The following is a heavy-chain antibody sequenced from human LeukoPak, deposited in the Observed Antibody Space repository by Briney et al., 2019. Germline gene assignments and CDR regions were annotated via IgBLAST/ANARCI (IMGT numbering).Heavy chain of an antibody. J-gene: IGHJ4*02. CDR3: ARGESWSFDY. Sequence: PGGSLRLSCAASGFTFSSYGMHWVRQAPGKGLEWVAVISYDGSNKYYADSIKGRFTISRENSKNTLHLQMNSLRAEDTAVYYCARGESWSFDYWGQGTLVTVSS. D-gene: IGHD6-13*01. V-gene: IGHV3-30*03. CDR1: GFTFSSYG. CDR2: ISYDGSNK.